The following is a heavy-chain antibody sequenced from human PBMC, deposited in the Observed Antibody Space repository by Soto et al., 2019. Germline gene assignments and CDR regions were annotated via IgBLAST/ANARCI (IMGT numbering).Heavy chain of an antibody. CDR2: FNPNSGDT. V-gene: IGHV1-2*02. CDR1: GYIFTAYS. CDR3: AREASAVISLDY. Sequence: ASVKVSCKASGYIFTAYSMHWVRQAPGQGLEWVGWFNPNSGDTIYAQKFQGRVTLTGDTSISTAYMELYSLTSDDTAVYYCAREASAVISLDYWGQGTLVTISS. D-gene: IGHD6-19*01. J-gene: IGHJ4*02.